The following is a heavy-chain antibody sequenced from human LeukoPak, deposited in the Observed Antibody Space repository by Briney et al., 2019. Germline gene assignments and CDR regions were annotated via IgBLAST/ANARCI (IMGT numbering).Heavy chain of an antibody. CDR1: GFTFSSYS. Sequence: GGSLRLSCAASGFTFSSYSMNWVRQAPGKGLEWVSSISSSSSYMYYADSVEGRFTISRDNAKNSLYLQMNSLRAEDTAVYYCARGNGANGVYWGQGTLVTVSS. CDR3: ARGNGANGVY. D-gene: IGHD1-1*01. CDR2: ISSSSSYM. J-gene: IGHJ4*02. V-gene: IGHV3-21*01.